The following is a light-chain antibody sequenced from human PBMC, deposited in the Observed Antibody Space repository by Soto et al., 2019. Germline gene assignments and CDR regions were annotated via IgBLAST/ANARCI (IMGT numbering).Light chain of an antibody. CDR3: QQYDNSRT. Sequence: DLQMTPSPSPLSSSVGDRVTITCRASQTISTWVAWYQQKPGKAPKLLIYDVSILESGVPSRFSGSGSGTEFTLTITSLQPEDFAVYYCQQYDNSRTFGQGTKVDIK. J-gene: IGKJ1*01. CDR1: QTISTW. V-gene: IGKV1-5*01. CDR2: DVS.